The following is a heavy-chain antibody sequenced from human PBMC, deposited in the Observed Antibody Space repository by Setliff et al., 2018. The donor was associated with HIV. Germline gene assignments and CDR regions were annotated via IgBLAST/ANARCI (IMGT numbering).Heavy chain of an antibody. CDR2: INTNAGNP. V-gene: IGHV7-4-1*02. CDR3: ARTVVVVAANGYYYMDV. Sequence: ASVKVSCKASGYTFSRYAMNWVRQAPGQGLEWMGWINTNAGNPTYAQGFTGRFVFSLDTSVSTAYLQISSLKAEDTAVYYCARTVVVVAANGYYYMDVWGKGTTVTVSS. CDR1: GYTFSRYA. D-gene: IGHD2-15*01. J-gene: IGHJ6*03.